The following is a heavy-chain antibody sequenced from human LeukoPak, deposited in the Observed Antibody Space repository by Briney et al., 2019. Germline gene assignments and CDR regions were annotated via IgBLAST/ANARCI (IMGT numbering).Heavy chain of an antibody. CDR3: ARGRPGLASAGIYDF. CDR1: GYTFTSSD. D-gene: IGHD6-13*01. CDR2: MNPNTDKT. J-gene: IGHJ4*02. Sequence: ASVTVSCKSSGYTFTSSDINWVRQATGQGLEWMGWMNPNTDKTGYARNFQGRVTMTKNISISTAYMEVSSLTYEDTAIYYCARGRPGLASAGIYDFRGQGTLITVSS. V-gene: IGHV1-8*01.